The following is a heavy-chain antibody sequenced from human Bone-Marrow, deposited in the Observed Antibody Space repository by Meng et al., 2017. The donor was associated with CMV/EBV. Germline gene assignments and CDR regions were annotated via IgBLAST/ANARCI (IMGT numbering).Heavy chain of an antibody. J-gene: IGHJ6*02. CDR2: IYYSGST. V-gene: IGHV4-61*01. CDR3: ARDSWVVSRLGMDV. Sequence: GSLRLSCTVSGGSVSSGSYYWSWIRQPPGKGLEWIGYIYYSGSTNYNPSLKSRVTISVDTSKNQFSLKLSSVTAADTAVYYCARDSWVVSRLGMDVWGQGTTVTVSS. CDR1: GGSVSSGSYY. D-gene: IGHD2-2*01.